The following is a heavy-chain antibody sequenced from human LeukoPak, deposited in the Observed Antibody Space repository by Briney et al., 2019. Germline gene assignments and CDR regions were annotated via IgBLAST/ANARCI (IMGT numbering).Heavy chain of an antibody. V-gene: IGHV3-23*01. Sequence: GGSLRHSCSASGFTFSSYAMSWVRQAPGKGLEWVSAISGSGGSTYYADSVKGRFTISRDNSKNTLYLQMNSLRAEDTAVYYCAKALTIFGVASYWGQGTLVTVSS. D-gene: IGHD3-3*01. CDR3: AKALTIFGVASY. CDR1: GFTFSSYA. J-gene: IGHJ4*02. CDR2: ISGSGGST.